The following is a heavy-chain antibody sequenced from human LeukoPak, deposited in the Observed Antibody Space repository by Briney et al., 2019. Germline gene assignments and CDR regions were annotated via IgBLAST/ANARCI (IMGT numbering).Heavy chain of an antibody. J-gene: IGHJ4*02. CDR2: ISSSSSTI. CDR1: GFTYSSYS. Sequence: GGSLRLSCAVSGFTYSSYSMNWVRQAPGKELEWVSYISSSSSTIYYADSVKGRFTISRDNAKNSLYLQMNSLRAEDTAVYYCAREGGYCSGGSCYWDDYWGQGTLVTVSS. V-gene: IGHV3-48*01. CDR3: AREGGYCSGGSCYWDDY. D-gene: IGHD2-15*01.